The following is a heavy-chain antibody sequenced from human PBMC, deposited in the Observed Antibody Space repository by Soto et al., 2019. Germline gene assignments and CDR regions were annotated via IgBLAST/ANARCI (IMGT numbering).Heavy chain of an antibody. CDR1: GYTFKNYG. J-gene: IGHJ4*02. CDR2: ITTYNGNR. D-gene: IGHD6-19*01. V-gene: IGHV1-18*01. CDR3: ARDAQPKGVAADGASDF. Sequence: QVQLVQSGPEVRTPGASVKISCKASGYTFKNYGIKWVRQAPGQGLEWVGWITTYNGNRYSAEKFQGRVTLTTDTSTTTTYMELRSLTSDDTGVYYCARDAQPKGVAADGASDFWGQGTLVTVSP.